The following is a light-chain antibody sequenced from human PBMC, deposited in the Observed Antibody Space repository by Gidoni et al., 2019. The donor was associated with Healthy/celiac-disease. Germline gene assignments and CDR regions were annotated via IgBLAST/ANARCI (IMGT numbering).Light chain of an antibody. CDR2: AAS. J-gene: IGKJ5*01. Sequence: DIQMTQSPSSLSASVGDSVTITCRARQSISSYLNWYQQKPGQAPKLLIYAASSLHSGVPSRFSGSGSGTDFTLTISRLQPEDFATYYCQQSYSTLFTFGPGTRLEIK. V-gene: IGKV1-39*01. CDR3: QQSYSTLFT. CDR1: QSISSY.